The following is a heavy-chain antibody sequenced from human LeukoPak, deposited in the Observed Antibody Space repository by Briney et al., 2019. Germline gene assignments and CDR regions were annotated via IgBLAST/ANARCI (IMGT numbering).Heavy chain of an antibody. Sequence: GGSLRLSCAASGFTFRGYWMSWVRQAPGKGLEWVANIKPVGSGKFSVDSVKGRFTISRDNAKNSLYLQMNSLRVDDTAVYYCARELRFLEWLPPNFDYWGQGTLVTVSS. V-gene: IGHV3-7*01. J-gene: IGHJ4*02. CDR1: GFTFRGYW. CDR3: ARELRFLEWLPPNFDY. CDR2: IKPVGSGK. D-gene: IGHD3-3*01.